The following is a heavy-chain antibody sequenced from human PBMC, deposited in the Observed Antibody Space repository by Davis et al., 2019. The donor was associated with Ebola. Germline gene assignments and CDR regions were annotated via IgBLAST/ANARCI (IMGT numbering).Heavy chain of an antibody. CDR2: INPNTGCT. J-gene: IGHJ4*02. V-gene: IGHV1-2*02. D-gene: IGHD2-15*01. Sequence: AASVKVSCKTSGYTFTAYFIHWVRRAPGEGLEWMGWINPNTGCTNSAQKFQGRVTMTRATSMTTAYMELNGLRSDDTAVYYCARAVPATQNLDYWGQGTLVTVSS. CDR3: ARAVPATQNLDY. CDR1: GYTFTAYF.